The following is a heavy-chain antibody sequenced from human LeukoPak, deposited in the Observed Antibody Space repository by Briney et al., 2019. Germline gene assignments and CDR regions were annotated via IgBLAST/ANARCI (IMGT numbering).Heavy chain of an antibody. CDR1: GGTFSSYA. CDR2: IIPIFGTA. V-gene: IGHV1-69*05. Sequence: GASVKVSCKASGGTFSSYAISWVRQAPGQGLEWMGGIIPIFGTANYAQKFQGRVTITTDESTSTAYMELSSLRSEDTAVYYCARPGRPGIAAAGTRDWGQGTLVTVSS. J-gene: IGHJ4*02. D-gene: IGHD6-13*01. CDR3: ARPGRPGIAAAGTRD.